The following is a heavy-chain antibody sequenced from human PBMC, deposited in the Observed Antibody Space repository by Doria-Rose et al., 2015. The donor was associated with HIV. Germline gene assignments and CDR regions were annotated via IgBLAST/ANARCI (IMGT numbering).Heavy chain of an antibody. J-gene: IGHJ4*02. V-gene: IGHV2-26*01. CDR2: IISDDDR. D-gene: IGHD6-13*01. Sequence: QVTLKESGPVLVKPTETLTLTCTVSGVSLSSPGMGVSWIRQPPGKALEWLAHIISDDDRSYKTSLKSRLTISRCTSKSQVVLTMTDMDPVDTATYYCARIKSSRWYHKYYFDFWGQGTLVIVSA. CDR1: GVSLSSPGMG. CDR3: ARIKSSRWYHKYYFDF.